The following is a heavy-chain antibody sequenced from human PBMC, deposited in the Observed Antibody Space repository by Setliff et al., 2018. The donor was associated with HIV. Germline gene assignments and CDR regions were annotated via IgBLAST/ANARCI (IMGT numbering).Heavy chain of an antibody. CDR2: ISGFNGNT. J-gene: IGHJ3*02. CDR1: GYSFARYG. Sequence: ASVKDSCKASGYSFARYGLSWVRQAPGQGLERMGWISGFNGNTKYAQSFQDRVAMTTETATSTAYMEMRSLRSDDTAVYFCARVPYRSAWFSGGHDAFDIWGQGTMVTVSS. D-gene: IGHD6-19*01. CDR3: ARVPYRSAWFSGGHDAFDI. V-gene: IGHV1-18*01.